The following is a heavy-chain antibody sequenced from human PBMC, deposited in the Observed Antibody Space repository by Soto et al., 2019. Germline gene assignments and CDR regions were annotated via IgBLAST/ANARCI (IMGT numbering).Heavy chain of an antibody. Sequence: ASVKVSCKASGYTFTSYDINWVRQATGQGLEWMGWMNPNSGNTGYAQKFQGRVTMTRNTSISTAYMELSSLRSEDTAVYYCARGRDGINWNDRYYYYMDVWGKGTTVTVSS. V-gene: IGHV1-8*01. CDR1: GYTFTSYD. CDR3: ARGRDGINWNDRYYYYMDV. J-gene: IGHJ6*03. D-gene: IGHD1-1*01. CDR2: MNPNSGNT.